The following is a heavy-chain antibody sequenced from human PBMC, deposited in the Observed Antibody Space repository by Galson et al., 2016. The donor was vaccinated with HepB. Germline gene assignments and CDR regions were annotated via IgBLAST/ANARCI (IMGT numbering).Heavy chain of an antibody. D-gene: IGHD3-22*01. CDR3: ARPAGYNSSGDPKAYSNYFDY. J-gene: IGHJ4*02. V-gene: IGHV1-69*10. CDR2: IIPILGRP. Sequence: SVKVSCKASGGTFSSHSISWVRQAPGQGLEWMGGIIPILGRPSYAQKFQGRVTIIADESTSTGYMELGSLRSEDTAFYYCARPAGYNSSGDPKAYSNYFDYWGQGTLVTVSS. CDR1: GGTFSSHS.